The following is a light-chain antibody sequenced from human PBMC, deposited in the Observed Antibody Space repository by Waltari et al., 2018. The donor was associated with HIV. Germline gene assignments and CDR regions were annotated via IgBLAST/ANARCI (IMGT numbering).Light chain of an antibody. V-gene: IGLV1-40*01. J-gene: IGLJ2*01. CDR3: QSYDSRLSGSRV. CDR2: GNN. Sequence: QSVLTQAPSVSGAPGQRVTISCTGTSSNIGAGFDVHWYQQLPGTAPNLLIYGNNNRPSGVPDRFSGSRSGTSASLASTGLQAEDEADYYCQSYDSRLSGSRVVGGGTKLTVL. CDR1: SSNIGAGFD.